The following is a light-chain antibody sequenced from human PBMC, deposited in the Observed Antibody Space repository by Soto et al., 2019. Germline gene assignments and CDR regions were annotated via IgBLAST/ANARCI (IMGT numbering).Light chain of an antibody. V-gene: IGKV3-15*01. J-gene: IGKJ2*01. CDR1: QSISSW. Sequence: MTQSPSTLSASVGDRVTITCRASQSISSWLAWYQQKPGQAPSLLIYGASTRATGIPARFSGSGSGTEFTLTISSLQSEDSAVYYCQQYNNWPPRTFGQGTKLEIK. CDR3: QQYNNWPPRT. CDR2: GAS.